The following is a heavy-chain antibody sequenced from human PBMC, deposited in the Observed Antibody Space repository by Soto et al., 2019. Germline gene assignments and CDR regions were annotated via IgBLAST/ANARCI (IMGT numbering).Heavy chain of an antibody. V-gene: IGHV4-61*01. Sequence: QVQLQASGPGLVKPSETLSLTCTVSGGYVSSGSYYWSWIRQPPGKGLEWIGYIYYSGSTNYNPSLKRRVTISVYTSKTQFSLKLSSVTAADTAVYYCARVDDNWTDFDYWGQGTLVTVSS. CDR3: ARVDDNWTDFDY. CDR1: GGYVSSGSYY. J-gene: IGHJ4*02. D-gene: IGHD1-1*01. CDR2: IYYSGST.